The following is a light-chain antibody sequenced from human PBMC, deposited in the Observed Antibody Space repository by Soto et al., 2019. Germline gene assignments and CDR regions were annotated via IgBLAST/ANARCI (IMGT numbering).Light chain of an antibody. Sequence: EIVLTQSPATLSVSPGDTATISCRASQSIGRALAWYQQKPGQAPRLLIYDASNRATGIPARFSGSGSGTDFTLTISSLEPEDFAGYYCQQRSNWPGTFGQGTKVDIK. CDR1: QSIGRA. CDR3: QQRSNWPGT. J-gene: IGKJ1*01. CDR2: DAS. V-gene: IGKV3-11*01.